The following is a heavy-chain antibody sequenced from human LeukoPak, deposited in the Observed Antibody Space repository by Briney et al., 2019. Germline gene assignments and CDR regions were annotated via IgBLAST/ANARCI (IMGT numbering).Heavy chain of an antibody. CDR1: GGTFSSYA. CDR3: AVDIVATITWGYFDY. CDR2: IIPILGIA. D-gene: IGHD5-12*01. J-gene: IGHJ4*02. Sequence: GASVKVSCKASGGTFSSYAISWVRQAPGQGLEWMGRIIPILGIANYAQKFQGRVTITADKSTSTAYMELSSLRSEDTAVYYCAVDIVATITWGYFDYWGQGTLVTVSS. V-gene: IGHV1-69*04.